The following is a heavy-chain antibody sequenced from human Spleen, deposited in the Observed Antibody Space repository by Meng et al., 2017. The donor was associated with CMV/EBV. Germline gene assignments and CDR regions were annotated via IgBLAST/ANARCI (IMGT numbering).Heavy chain of an antibody. CDR3: AGGGLRFLEWLLYPWDY. CDR2: INPGSST. Sequence: FFSTYHSTWVRQAPGQGLEWVGEINPGSSTTSNAQLNHRIIITIDKSKTNLAQKLSSVIAADTAVYYCAGGGLRFLEWLLYPWDYWGQGTLVTVSS. CDR1: FFSTYH. D-gene: IGHD3-3*01. V-gene: IGHV4-34*01. J-gene: IGHJ4*02.